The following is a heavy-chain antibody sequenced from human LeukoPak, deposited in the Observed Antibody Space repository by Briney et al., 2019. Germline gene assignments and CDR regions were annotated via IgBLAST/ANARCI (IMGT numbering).Heavy chain of an antibody. CDR1: GGSISSYY. V-gene: IGHV4-59*06. Sequence: SETLSLTCTVSGGSISSYYWSWIRQPPGKGLEWIGYIYYSGSTYYNPSLKSRVTISVDTSKNQFSLKLSSVTAADTAVYYCARSDYSSSWYGSGWFDPWGQGTLVTVSS. D-gene: IGHD6-13*01. J-gene: IGHJ5*02. CDR3: ARSDYSSSWYGSGWFDP. CDR2: IYYSGST.